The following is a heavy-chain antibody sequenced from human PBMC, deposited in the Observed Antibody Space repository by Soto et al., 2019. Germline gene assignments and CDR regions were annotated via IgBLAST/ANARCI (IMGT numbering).Heavy chain of an antibody. CDR1: GFTFSSYA. Sequence: PGGSLRLSCAASGFTFSSYAMSWVRQAPGKGLEWVSAISGSGGSTYYADSVRGRFTISRDNSKNTLYLQMNSLRAEDTAVYYCAKGTRHLEWLLFDYWGQGTLVTVSS. CDR3: AKGTRHLEWLLFDY. V-gene: IGHV3-23*01. D-gene: IGHD3-3*01. CDR2: ISGSGGST. J-gene: IGHJ4*02.